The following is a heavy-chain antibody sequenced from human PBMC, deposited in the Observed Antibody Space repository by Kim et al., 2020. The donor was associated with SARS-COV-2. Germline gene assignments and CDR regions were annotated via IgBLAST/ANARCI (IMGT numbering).Heavy chain of an antibody. Sequence: NTDPSLESRVTISVDPSKNPFSLKLSSVTAADTAVYYCARGSMIVVVLDYWGQGTLVTVSS. D-gene: IGHD3-22*01. CDR3: ARGSMIVVVLDY. V-gene: IGHV4-34*01. J-gene: IGHJ4*02.